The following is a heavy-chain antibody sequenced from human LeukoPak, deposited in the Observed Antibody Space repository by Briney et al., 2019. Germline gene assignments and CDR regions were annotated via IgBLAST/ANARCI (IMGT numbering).Heavy chain of an antibody. CDR3: ASGSKDDYYYGMDV. D-gene: IGHD5-24*01. CDR1: GFTVSSNY. Sequence: GGSLRLSCAASGFTVSSNYMTWVRQAPGKGLEWVLVIYSGGSTDYADSVKGRFTISRDKSKNTVYVQMSSLRTEDTAVYYCASGSKDDYYYGMDVWGQGTTVTVSS. CDR2: IYSGGST. V-gene: IGHV3-53*01. J-gene: IGHJ6*02.